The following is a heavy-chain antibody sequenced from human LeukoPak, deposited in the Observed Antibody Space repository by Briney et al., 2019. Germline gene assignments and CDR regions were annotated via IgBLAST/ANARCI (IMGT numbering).Heavy chain of an antibody. D-gene: IGHD6-25*01. V-gene: IGHV3-7*01. CDR1: GFNFDDYV. CDR2: IKQNGHEK. CDR3: ARAYSSGHSDY. J-gene: IGHJ4*02. Sequence: PGGSLRLSCAASGFNFDDYVMNWVRQAPGKGLEWVANIKQNGHEKYYVDSVKGRFTISRDNAKNSLYLQMNSLRAEDTAVYYCARAYSSGHSDYWGQGTLVTVSS.